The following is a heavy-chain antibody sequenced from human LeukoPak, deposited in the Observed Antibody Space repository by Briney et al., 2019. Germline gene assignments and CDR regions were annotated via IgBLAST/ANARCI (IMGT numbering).Heavy chain of an antibody. CDR3: ARGGGQATPTFDI. V-gene: IGHV4-59*01. J-gene: IGHJ3*02. D-gene: IGHD2-15*01. CDR1: GGSISSYY. CDR2: IYYSGST. Sequence: SETLSLTCTVSGGSISSYYWSWIRQPPGKGLEWIGYIYYSGSTNYNPSLKSRVTISVDTSKNQFSLKLSSVTAADTAVYYCARGGGQATPTFDIWGQGTMVTVSS.